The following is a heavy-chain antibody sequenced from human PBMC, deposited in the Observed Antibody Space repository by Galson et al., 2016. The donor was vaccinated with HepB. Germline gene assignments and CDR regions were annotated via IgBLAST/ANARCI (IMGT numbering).Heavy chain of an antibody. J-gene: IGHJ3*02. V-gene: IGHV3-64*01. CDR1: GFTFSSYA. Sequence: SLRLSCAASGFTFSSYAMHWVRQAPGMGLEYVSAISSHGGSTYYANSVKGRFTISRDNSKNMLYLQMGSLRTEDMDVYYCARRGVQLERRSAFDIWGQGTMVAVSS. D-gene: IGHD1-1*01. CDR2: ISSHGGST. CDR3: ARRGVQLERRSAFDI.